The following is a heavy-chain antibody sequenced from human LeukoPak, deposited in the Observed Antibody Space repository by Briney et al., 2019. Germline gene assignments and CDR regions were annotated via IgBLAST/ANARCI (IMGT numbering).Heavy chain of an antibody. CDR1: GGSISSHY. D-gene: IGHD3-10*01. CDR3: AREQRGRITMVRGVISGFDP. J-gene: IGHJ5*02. Sequence: SETLSLTCTVSGGSISSHYWSWVRQSPKKGLEWIGYIYYSGSTSYNPSLKSRATMSVDTSKDQFSLRLNSVTAADTAVYYCAREQRGRITMVRGVISGFDPWGQGTLVTVSS. V-gene: IGHV4-59*11. CDR2: IYYSGST.